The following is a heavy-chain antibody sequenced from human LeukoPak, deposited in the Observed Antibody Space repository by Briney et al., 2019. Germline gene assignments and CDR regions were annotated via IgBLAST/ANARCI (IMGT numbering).Heavy chain of an antibody. CDR1: GGSISSSSYY. J-gene: IGHJ4*02. CDR2: IYYSGST. D-gene: IGHD3-10*01. Sequence: PSETLSLTCTVSGGSISSSSYYWGWIRQPPGKGLEWIGSIYYSGSTYYNPSLKSRVTISVDTSKNQFSLKLSSVTAADTAVYYCAREPLDIGYYFDYWGQGTLVTVSS. V-gene: IGHV4-39*07. CDR3: AREPLDIGYYFDY.